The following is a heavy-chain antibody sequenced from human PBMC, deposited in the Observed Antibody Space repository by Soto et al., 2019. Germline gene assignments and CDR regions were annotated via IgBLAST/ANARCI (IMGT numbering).Heavy chain of an antibody. V-gene: IGHV4-4*07. J-gene: IGHJ5*02. CDR2: IYATGTT. CDR3: VRDGTKTLRDWFDP. D-gene: IGHD1-1*01. Sequence: QVQLQESGPGLVKPSETLSRTCTVSGASISGYYWSWIRKSAGKGLEWIGRIYATGTTDYNPSLKSLVMMSVDTSKKQFSLKLRSVTAADTAVYYCVRDGTKTLRDWFDPWGQGISVTVSS. CDR1: GASISGYY.